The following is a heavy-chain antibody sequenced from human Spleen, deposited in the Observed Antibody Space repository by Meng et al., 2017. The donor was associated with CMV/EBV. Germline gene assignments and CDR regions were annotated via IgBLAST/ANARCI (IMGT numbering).Heavy chain of an antibody. CDR3: AKDRVSYYDFWSALGY. Sequence: GESLKISCAVSGFTFSNAWMTWVRQAPGKGLEWVSGISGSGGSTYYADSVKGRFIISRDNSKNTLYVQMNSLTAEDTAVYYCAKDRVSYYDFWSALGYWGQGTLVTVSS. CDR1: GFTFSNAW. CDR2: ISGSGGST. V-gene: IGHV3-23*01. D-gene: IGHD3-3*01. J-gene: IGHJ4*02.